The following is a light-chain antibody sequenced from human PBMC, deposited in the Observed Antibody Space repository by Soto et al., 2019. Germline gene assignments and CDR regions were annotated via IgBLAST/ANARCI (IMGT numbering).Light chain of an antibody. V-gene: IGKV3-20*01. J-gene: IGKJ3*01. CDR2: GAS. CDR3: RQYDSSIQT. CDR1: QSLSRRY. Sequence: DIVLTQAPGTLSLSPGERATLSCRTSQSLSRRYLAWYQQKRGQAPRLLIYGASRRATGIPDRFSGSGSGTDFTLTISRLEPEDFAVYYCRQYDSSIQTFGPGTKVDIK.